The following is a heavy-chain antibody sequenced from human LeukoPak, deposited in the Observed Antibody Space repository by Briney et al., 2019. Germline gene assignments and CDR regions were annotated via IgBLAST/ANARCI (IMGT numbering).Heavy chain of an antibody. CDR3: ASYSYYYDSSGYFDY. CDR1: GGSISSGDYY. D-gene: IGHD3-22*01. V-gene: IGHV4-30-4*02. J-gene: IGHJ4*02. Sequence: SETLSLTCTVSGGSISSGDYYWSWIRQPPGKGLEWIGYIYYSGSTYYNPSLKSRVTISVDTSKNQFSLKLSSVTAADTAVYYCASYSYYYDSSGYFDYWGQGTLVTVSS. CDR2: IYYSGST.